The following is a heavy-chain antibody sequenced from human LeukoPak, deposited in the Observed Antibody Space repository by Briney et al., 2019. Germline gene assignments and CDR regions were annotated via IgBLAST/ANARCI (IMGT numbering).Heavy chain of an antibody. J-gene: IGHJ4*02. Sequence: SETLSLTCTVSGGSISSSSYYWGWIRQPPGKGLEWIGSIYYSGSTYYNPSLKSRVTISVDTSKNQFSLKLSSVTAADTAVYYCARGSVTTPTDYWGQGTLVTVSS. D-gene: IGHD4-17*01. CDR2: IYYSGST. CDR1: GGSISSSSYY. CDR3: ARGSVTTPTDY. V-gene: IGHV4-39*07.